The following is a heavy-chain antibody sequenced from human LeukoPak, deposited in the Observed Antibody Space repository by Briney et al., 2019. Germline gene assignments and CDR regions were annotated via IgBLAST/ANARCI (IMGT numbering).Heavy chain of an antibody. CDR3: ARDRGYCSSTSCYSDY. J-gene: IGHJ4*02. D-gene: IGHD2-2*02. CDR2: ISSSGSTI. CDR1: GFTFSDYY. Sequence: GESLKISCAASGFTFSDYYMSWIRQAPGKGLEWVSYISSSGSTIYYADSVKGRSTISRDNAKNSLYLQMNSLRAEDTAVYYCARDRGYCSSTSCYSDYWGQGTLVTVSS. V-gene: IGHV3-11*04.